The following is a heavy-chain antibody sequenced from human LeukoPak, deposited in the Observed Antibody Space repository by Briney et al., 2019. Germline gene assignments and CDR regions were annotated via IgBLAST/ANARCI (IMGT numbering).Heavy chain of an antibody. CDR1: GYTFTSYA. J-gene: IGHJ4*02. Sequence: GASVNVSCKASGYTFTSYAMHWVRQAPGQGLEWMGGIIPIFGTADYAQKFQGRVTITADESTTTAYMELSRLRSEDTAVYYCARDLEGATTIGYWGQGTLVTVSS. D-gene: IGHD1-26*01. CDR3: ARDLEGATTIGY. V-gene: IGHV1-69*13. CDR2: IIPIFGTA.